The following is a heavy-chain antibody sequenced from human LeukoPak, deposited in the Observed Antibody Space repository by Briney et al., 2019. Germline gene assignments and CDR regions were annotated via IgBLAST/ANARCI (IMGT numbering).Heavy chain of an antibody. Sequence: GGSLRLSCAASGFTFSSYDMTWVRQTPGRGLEWVSSIRPSGANTYYGDSVKGRFTISRDNAKNSLYLQMNSLRAEDTAVYYCARGTGDGYPSHFDYWGQGTLVTVSS. CDR1: GFTFSSYD. D-gene: IGHD5-24*01. J-gene: IGHJ4*02. CDR3: ARGTGDGYPSHFDY. CDR2: IRPSGANT. V-gene: IGHV3-21*01.